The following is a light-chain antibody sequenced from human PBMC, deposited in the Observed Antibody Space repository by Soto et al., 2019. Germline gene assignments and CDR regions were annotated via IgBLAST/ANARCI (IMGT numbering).Light chain of an antibody. V-gene: IGLV2-14*01. J-gene: IGLJ1*01. CDR1: SSDVGAYKY. CDR3: NSYAGDIIRFV. CDR2: EVS. Sequence: QSVLTQPASVSWSPGHSVAIACTGTSSDVGAYKYVSWYQQHPGKAPKLMIYEVSSRPSGVSNRFSGSKSGNTASLTISGLQADDEADYYCNSYAGDIIRFVFGTGTKVTVL.